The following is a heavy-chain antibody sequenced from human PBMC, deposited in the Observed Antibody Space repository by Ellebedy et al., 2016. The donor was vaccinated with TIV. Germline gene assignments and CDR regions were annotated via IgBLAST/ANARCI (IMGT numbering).Heavy chain of an antibody. CDR3: VRDPGSFEPHYYFDY. CDR2: INPESADT. Sequence: AASVKVSCKASGYTFTGCYLHWVRQAPGQGPEWMGWINPESADTNYAQNFQGRVTLTRDTSISTAFMELSSLGSDDTAVYYCVRDPGSFEPHYYFDYWGQGTLVTVSS. CDR1: GYTFTGCY. V-gene: IGHV1-2*02. J-gene: IGHJ4*02. D-gene: IGHD3-9*01.